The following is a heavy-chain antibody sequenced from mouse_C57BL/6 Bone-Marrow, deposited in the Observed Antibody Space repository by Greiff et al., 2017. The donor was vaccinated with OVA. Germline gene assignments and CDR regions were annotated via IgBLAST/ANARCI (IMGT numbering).Heavy chain of an antibody. J-gene: IGHJ2*01. Sequence: VQLQQPGAELVMPGASVKLSCKASGYTFTSYWMHWVKQRPGQGLEWIGEIDPSDSYTNYNQKFKGKSTLTVDKSSSTAYMQLSSLTSEDSAVYYCARWLLRGNYFDYWGQGTTLTVSS. CDR2: IDPSDSYT. CDR3: ARWLLRGNYFDY. D-gene: IGHD2-3*01. CDR1: GYTFTSYW. V-gene: IGHV1-69*01.